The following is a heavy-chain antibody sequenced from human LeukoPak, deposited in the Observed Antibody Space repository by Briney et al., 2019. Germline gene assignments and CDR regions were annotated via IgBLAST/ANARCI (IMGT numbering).Heavy chain of an antibody. CDR2: INPNSGGT. J-gene: IGHJ3*02. Sequence: ASVKVSCKASGYTFTSYDINWVRQATEQGLEWMGRINPNSGGTNYAQKFQGRVTMTRDTSISTAYMELSRLRSDDTAVYYCASNYDILTGYFRGAFDIWGQGTMVTVSS. D-gene: IGHD3-9*01. CDR1: GYTFTSYD. CDR3: ASNYDILTGYFRGAFDI. V-gene: IGHV1-2*06.